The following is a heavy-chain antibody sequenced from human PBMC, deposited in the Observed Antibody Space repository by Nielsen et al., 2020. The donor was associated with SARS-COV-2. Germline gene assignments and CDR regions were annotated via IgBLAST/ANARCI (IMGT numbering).Heavy chain of an antibody. J-gene: IGHJ4*02. D-gene: IGHD2-21*02. Sequence: SETLSLTCTVSGGSISGSYWTWIRQPPGKGLECIGHIDYSGNTNYNPSLKSRVTISVDTSKNHFSLSLTSVTAADTAVYYCAKIRYCGGDCHYFFDTWGQGTLVTVSS. V-gene: IGHV4-59*08. CDR2: IDYSGNT. CDR3: AKIRYCGGDCHYFFDT. CDR1: GGSISGSY.